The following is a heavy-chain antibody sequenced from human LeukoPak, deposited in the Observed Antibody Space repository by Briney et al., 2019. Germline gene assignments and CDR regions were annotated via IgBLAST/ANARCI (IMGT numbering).Heavy chain of an antibody. V-gene: IGHV3-30*04. D-gene: IGHD3-10*01. CDR3: ARDRYYGSYGMDV. CDR2: ISYDGSNK. CDR1: GFTFSSYA. Sequence: GRSLRLSCAASGFTFSSYAMHWVRQAPGKGLEWVAVISYDGSNKYYADSVKGRFTISRDNAKNTLYLQMNSLRAEDTAVYYCARDRYYGSYGMDVWGQGTTVTVSS. J-gene: IGHJ6*02.